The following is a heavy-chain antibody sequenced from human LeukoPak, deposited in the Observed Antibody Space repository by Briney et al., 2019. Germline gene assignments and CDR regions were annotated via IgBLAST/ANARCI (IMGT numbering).Heavy chain of an antibody. CDR3: ARCKDDSSGSSDEAFDI. V-gene: IGHV4-34*01. Sequence: SETLSLTCAVYGGSFSGYYWSWIRQPPGKGLEWIGEINHSGSTNYNPSLKSRVTISVDTSKNQFSLKLSSVTAADTAVYYCARCKDDSSGSSDEAFDIWGPGTMVTVSS. D-gene: IGHD3-22*01. CDR2: INHSGST. CDR1: GGSFSGYY. J-gene: IGHJ3*02.